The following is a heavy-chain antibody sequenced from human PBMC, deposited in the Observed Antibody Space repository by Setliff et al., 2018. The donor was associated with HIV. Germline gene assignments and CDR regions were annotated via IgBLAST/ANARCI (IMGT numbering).Heavy chain of an antibody. CDR1: GGSLSGYY. CDR3: ARLSGDYYYFDY. J-gene: IGHJ4*02. V-gene: IGHV4-34*01. D-gene: IGHD2-21*02. CDR2: INHSGST. Sequence: PSETLSLTCAVYGGSLSGYYWSWIRQPPGKGLEWFGEINHSGSTNYNPSLKSRVTISVDTSKNQFSLKLSSVTAADTAVYYCARLSGDYYYFDYWGQGTLVTVSS.